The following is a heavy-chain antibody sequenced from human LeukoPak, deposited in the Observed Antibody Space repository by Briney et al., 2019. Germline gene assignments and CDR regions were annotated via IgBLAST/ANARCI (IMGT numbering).Heavy chain of an antibody. CDR2: IKQDGSED. Sequence: PGGSLRLSCEASGFRFSSYWMSWVRQAPGKGLEWVVNIKQDGSEDYYVDSVKGRFAISRDNAKNSLYLQMNSLRAEDTAVYYCARDRDSGSISWYFLFDYWGQGSLVTVSS. J-gene: IGHJ4*02. V-gene: IGHV3-7*01. D-gene: IGHD2-2*01. CDR3: ARDRDSGSISWYFLFDY. CDR1: GFRFSSYW.